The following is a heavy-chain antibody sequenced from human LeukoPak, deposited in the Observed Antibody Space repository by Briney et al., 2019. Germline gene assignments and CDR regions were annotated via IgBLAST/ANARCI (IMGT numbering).Heavy chain of an antibody. D-gene: IGHD2-15*01. CDR1: GFTFSSNA. J-gene: IGHJ5*02. CDR2: ISSSGGST. CDR3: AKGRGIVAFDP. Sequence: GGSLRLSCAASGFTFSSNAMTWARQAPGKGLEWVSSISSSGGSTYYADSVKGRFTISRDNSKNTLYLQMNSLRAEDAAVYYCAKGRGIVAFDPWGQGTLVTVSS. V-gene: IGHV3-23*01.